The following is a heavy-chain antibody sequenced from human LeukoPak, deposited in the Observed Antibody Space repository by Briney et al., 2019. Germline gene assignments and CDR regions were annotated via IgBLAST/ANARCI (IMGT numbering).Heavy chain of an antibody. CDR2: IDNDGSDT. J-gene: IGHJ4*02. CDR1: GFTFSSYW. CDR3: AKGSDY. Sequence: PGGSLRLSCAASGFTFSSYWIHWVRQAPGKGLVWVGRIDNDGSDTIYADSVKGRFTVSRDNAKNTLYLQMNSLRAEDTAVYYCAKGSDYWGQGTLVTVSS. V-gene: IGHV3-74*01.